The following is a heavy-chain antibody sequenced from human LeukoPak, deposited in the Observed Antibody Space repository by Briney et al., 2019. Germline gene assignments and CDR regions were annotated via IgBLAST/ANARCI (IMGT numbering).Heavy chain of an antibody. CDR2: ISYDGSNK. Sequence: GGSLRLSCAASGFTFSSYAMHWVRQAPGKGLEWVAVISYDGSNKYYADSVKGRFTISRDNSRSTLYLQMNGLRVEDTAVYFCARDPKRGFSYGWGAFDIWGQGTMVSVSS. CDR3: ARDPKRGFSYGWGAFDI. CDR1: GFTFSSYA. J-gene: IGHJ3*02. D-gene: IGHD5-18*01. V-gene: IGHV3-30-3*01.